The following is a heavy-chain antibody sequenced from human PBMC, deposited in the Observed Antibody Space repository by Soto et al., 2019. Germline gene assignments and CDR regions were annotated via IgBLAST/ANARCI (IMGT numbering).Heavy chain of an antibody. Sequence: GSLRLSCAASGFTFSIHEMNWVRQAPGKGLEWVSYISSIGVATYYADSVKGRFTISRDNAKNSLYLQMNSLRAEDTAVYYCAREGRVGGIDYWGQGTPVTVSS. CDR2: ISSIGVAT. D-gene: IGHD6-19*01. CDR3: AREGRVGGIDY. CDR1: GFTFSIHE. V-gene: IGHV3-48*03. J-gene: IGHJ4*02.